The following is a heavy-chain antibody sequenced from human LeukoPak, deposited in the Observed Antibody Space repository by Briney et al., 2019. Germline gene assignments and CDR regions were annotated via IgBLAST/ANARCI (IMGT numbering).Heavy chain of an antibody. Sequence: GGSLRLSCAASGFTFDEYAMHWVRQAPGKGLEWVSGISYGSDTIGYVDSVKGRFTVSRDNAKNSLYLHMNSLRAGDSAVYYCARILSMDVWGIGTTVTVSS. V-gene: IGHV3-9*01. CDR1: GFTFDEYA. J-gene: IGHJ6*03. CDR2: ISYGSDTI. CDR3: ARILSMDV. D-gene: IGHD3-9*01.